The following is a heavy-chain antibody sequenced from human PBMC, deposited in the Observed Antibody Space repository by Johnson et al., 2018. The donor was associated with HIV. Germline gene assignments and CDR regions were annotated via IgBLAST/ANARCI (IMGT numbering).Heavy chain of an antibody. CDR1: GFTFSSYA. D-gene: IGHD5-18*01. Sequence: QVQLVESGGGLVQPGRSLRLSCAASGFTFSSYAMHWVRQAPGKGLEWVAVISYDGSNKYYADSVKGRFTISRDNSKNTLYLQMTSRRAEDTAVYYCARAYSYGAFDIWGQGTRVTVSS. CDR3: ARAYSYGAFDI. J-gene: IGHJ3*02. V-gene: IGHV3-30-3*01. CDR2: ISYDGSNK.